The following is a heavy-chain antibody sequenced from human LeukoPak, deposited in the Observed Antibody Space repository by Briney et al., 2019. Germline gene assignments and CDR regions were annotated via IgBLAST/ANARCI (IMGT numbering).Heavy chain of an antibody. CDR3: ARGQDLILVAFDI. CDR1: GYTFTSYD. V-gene: IGHV1-8*03. D-gene: IGHD3-3*01. J-gene: IGHJ3*02. Sequence: ASVKVSCKASGYTFTSYDINWVRQATGQGLEWMGWMNPNSGNTGYAQKFQGRVTITRNTSISTAYMELSSLRSEDTAVYYCARGQDLILVAFDIWGQGTMVTVSS. CDR2: MNPNSGNT.